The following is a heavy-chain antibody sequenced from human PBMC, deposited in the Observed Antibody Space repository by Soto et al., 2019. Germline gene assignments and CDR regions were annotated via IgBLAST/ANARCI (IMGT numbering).Heavy chain of an antibody. CDR3: ARLVRGVMDYGMDV. CDR1: GFSLSTSGMC. J-gene: IGHJ6*02. D-gene: IGHD3-10*01. CDR2: IDWDDDK. Sequence: SGPTLVNPTQTLTLTCTFSGFSLSTSGMCVSWIRQPPGKALEWLALIDWDDDKYYSTSLKTRLTISKDTSKNQVVLTMTNMDPVDXATYYCARLVRGVMDYGMDVWGQGTTVTVSS. V-gene: IGHV2-70*01.